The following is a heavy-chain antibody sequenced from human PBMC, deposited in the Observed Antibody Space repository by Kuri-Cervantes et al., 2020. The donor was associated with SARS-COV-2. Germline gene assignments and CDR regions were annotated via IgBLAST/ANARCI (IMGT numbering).Heavy chain of an antibody. CDR2: IIPIFGTA. J-gene: IGHJ4*02. Sequence: SVNVSCKASGGTFRSYAISWVRQAPGQGLEWMGGIIPIFGTANYAQKFQGRVTITSDESTSTAYMGLSSLRSEDTAVYYCALTKHTAMVTLDYWGQGTLVTVSS. D-gene: IGHD5-18*01. CDR3: ALTKHTAMVTLDY. CDR1: GGTFRSYA. V-gene: IGHV1-69*13.